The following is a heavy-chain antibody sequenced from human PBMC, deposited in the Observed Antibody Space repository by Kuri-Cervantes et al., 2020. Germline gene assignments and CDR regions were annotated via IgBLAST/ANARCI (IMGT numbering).Heavy chain of an antibody. Sequence: GESLKISCAASGFTFSSYGMHWVRQAPGKGLEWVAVISYDGSNKYYADSVKGRFTISRDNAKNSLYLQMNSLSAEDTAVYYCARLGVAGALNYWGQGTLVTVSS. CDR2: ISYDGSNK. CDR3: ARLGVAGALNY. CDR1: GFTFSSYG. V-gene: IGHV3-30*03. J-gene: IGHJ4*02. D-gene: IGHD3-16*01.